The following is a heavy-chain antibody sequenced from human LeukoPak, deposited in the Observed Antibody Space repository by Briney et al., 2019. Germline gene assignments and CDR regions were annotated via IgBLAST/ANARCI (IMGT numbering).Heavy chain of an antibody. J-gene: IGHJ5*02. Sequence: PSETLSLTCTVSGGSISSYYWSWIRQPPGKGLEWIGYIYYSGSTNYNPSLKSRVTISVDTSKNQFSLKLSSVTAADTAVYYCARQYIYGPDQAWFDPWGQGTLVTVSS. CDR2: IYYSGST. D-gene: IGHD5-18*01. V-gene: IGHV4-59*01. CDR3: ARQYIYGPDQAWFDP. CDR1: GGSISSYY.